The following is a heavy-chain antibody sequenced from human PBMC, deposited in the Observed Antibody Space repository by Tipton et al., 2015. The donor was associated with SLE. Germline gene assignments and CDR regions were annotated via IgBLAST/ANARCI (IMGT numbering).Heavy chain of an antibody. CDR2: ISYDGSNK. D-gene: IGHD3-9*01. CDR3: AKDTRLRYFDWLPPGTWDY. CDR1: GFTFSSYG. J-gene: IGHJ4*02. V-gene: IGHV3-30*18. Sequence: SLRLSCAASGFTFSSYGMHWVRQAPGKGLEWVAVISYDGSNKYYADSVKGRFTISRDNSKNTLYLQMNSLRAEDTAVYYCAKDTRLRYFDWLPPGTWDYWGQGTLVTVSS.